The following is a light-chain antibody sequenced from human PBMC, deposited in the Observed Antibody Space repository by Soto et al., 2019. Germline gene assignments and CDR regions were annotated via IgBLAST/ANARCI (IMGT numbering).Light chain of an antibody. CDR3: QHDKKAPWT. J-gene: IGKJ1*01. CDR2: DAS. CDR1: QDVYTF. Sequence: VQMTQSPSSLSASVGDRVTITCRASQDVYTFLAWYRQRPGRAPELLIYDASTLQAGVPSRFSGDGFGTHFILTISRRQPEDVATYYCQHDKKAPWTFGQGTKG. V-gene: IGKV1-27*01.